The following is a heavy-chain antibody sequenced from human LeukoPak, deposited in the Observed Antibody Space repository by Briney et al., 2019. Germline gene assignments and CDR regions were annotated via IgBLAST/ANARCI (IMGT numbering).Heavy chain of an antibody. CDR3: ARARDIVVVLIDY. CDR1: GYTFTGYY. Sequence: ASAKVSCKASGYTFTGYYMHWVRQAPGQGLEWMGRINPNSGGTNYAQKFQGRVTMTRDTSISTAYMELSRLRSDDTAVYYCARARDIVVVLIDYWGQGTLVTVSS. J-gene: IGHJ4*02. V-gene: IGHV1-2*06. D-gene: IGHD2-2*01. CDR2: INPNSGGT.